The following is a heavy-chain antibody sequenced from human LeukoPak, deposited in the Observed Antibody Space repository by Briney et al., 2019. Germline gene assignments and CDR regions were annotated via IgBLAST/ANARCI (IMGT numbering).Heavy chain of an antibody. D-gene: IGHD3-10*01. CDR2: TRNKANSYTT. Sequence: SGGSLRLSCAASGFTFSDHYMDWVRQAPGKGLEWVGRTRNKANSYTTEYAASVKGRFTISRDDSKNSLYLQMNSLKTEDTAVYYCARNGDGSGSYYNWGQGTLVTVSS. V-gene: IGHV3-72*01. CDR3: ARNGDGSGSYYN. J-gene: IGHJ4*02. CDR1: GFTFSDHY.